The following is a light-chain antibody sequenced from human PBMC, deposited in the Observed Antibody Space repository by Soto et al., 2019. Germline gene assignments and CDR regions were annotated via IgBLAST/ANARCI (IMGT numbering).Light chain of an antibody. J-gene: IGKJ4*01. CDR2: HAF. CDR1: LNVNNG. CDR3: QQLRMYPST. V-gene: IGKV1-5*01. Sequence: DIQMTQSPSTLSASVGDRVTLTCLASLNVNNGLAWYRQKPGKAPKLLIYHAFTLESGVPSRFSGSGSGTEFTLTISSLQPDDFATYYCQQLRMYPSTFGGGTKVDI.